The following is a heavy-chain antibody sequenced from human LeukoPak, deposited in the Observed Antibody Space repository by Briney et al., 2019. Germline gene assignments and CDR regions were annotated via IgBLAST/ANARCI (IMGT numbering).Heavy chain of an antibody. CDR3: AKDAVAPGSSGDFFDY. Sequence: GGSLRLSCAASGFTFRSYALIWVRQAPGRGLEWVSTMTVSGGHTYYADSVKGRFTISRDNSKNTLNLQVNSLRADDTAVYYCAKDAVAPGSSGDFFDYWGQGTLVTVSS. V-gene: IGHV3-23*01. CDR1: GFTFRSYA. D-gene: IGHD3-10*01. CDR2: MTVSGGHT. J-gene: IGHJ4*02.